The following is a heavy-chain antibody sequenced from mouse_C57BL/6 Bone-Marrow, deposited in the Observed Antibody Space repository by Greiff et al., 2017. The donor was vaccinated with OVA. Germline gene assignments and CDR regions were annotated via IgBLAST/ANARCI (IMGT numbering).Heavy chain of an antibody. J-gene: IGHJ2*01. Sequence: ESGPGLVKPSQSLSLTCSVTGYSITSGYYWNWIRQFPGNKLEWMGYISYDGSNNYNPSLKNRISITRDTSKNQFFLKLNSVTTEDTATYYCARETLITTVVATDYWGQGTTLTVSS. CDR3: ARETLITTVVATDY. V-gene: IGHV3-6*01. D-gene: IGHD1-1*01. CDR1: GYSITSGYY. CDR2: ISYDGSN.